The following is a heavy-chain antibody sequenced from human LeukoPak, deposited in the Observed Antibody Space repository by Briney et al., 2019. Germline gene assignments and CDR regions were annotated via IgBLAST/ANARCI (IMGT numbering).Heavy chain of an antibody. CDR1: VDSFSGYH. D-gene: IGHD4-23*01. Sequence: PSETLSLTCAVYVDSFSGYHWSWIRQAPGKGLEWIGEITHDGSTNYNPSLKSRVTISVDTAKNQFSLKVTSVTAADTAVYYCARRPRKSGNSDGPSGLDYWGQGTLVTVSS. J-gene: IGHJ4*02. CDR2: ITHDGST. V-gene: IGHV4-34*01. CDR3: ARRPRKSGNSDGPSGLDY.